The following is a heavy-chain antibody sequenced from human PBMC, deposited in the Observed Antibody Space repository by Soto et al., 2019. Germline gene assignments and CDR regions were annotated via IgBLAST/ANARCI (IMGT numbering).Heavy chain of an antibody. D-gene: IGHD3-22*01. CDR3: ARVQVQLWYYYDSSGYTDY. CDR2: INSDGSST. Sequence: GGSLRLSCAASGFTFSSYWMHWVRQAPGEGLVWVSRINSDGSSTSYADSVKGRFTISRDNAKNTLYLQMNSLRAEDTAVYYCARVQVQLWYYYDSSGYTDYWGQGTLVTVSS. J-gene: IGHJ4*02. V-gene: IGHV3-74*01. CDR1: GFTFSSYW.